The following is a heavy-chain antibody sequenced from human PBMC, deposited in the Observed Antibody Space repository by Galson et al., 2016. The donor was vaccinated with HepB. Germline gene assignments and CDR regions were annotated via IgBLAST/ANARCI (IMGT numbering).Heavy chain of an antibody. CDR1: GLTFSDSY. CDR2: LSSASATI. Sequence: SLRLSCAASGLTFSDSYMSWIRQPPGRGLVWVAYLSSASATISYADSGRGRFTISRDNRRSLLFLEMNSLRAEDTALYYCANDQKPRGFDYWGQGTLVTVSS. D-gene: IGHD3-10*01. CDR3: ANDQKPRGFDY. J-gene: IGHJ4*02. V-gene: IGHV3-11*01.